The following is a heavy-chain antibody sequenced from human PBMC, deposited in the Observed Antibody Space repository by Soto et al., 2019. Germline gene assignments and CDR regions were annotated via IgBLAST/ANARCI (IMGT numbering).Heavy chain of an antibody. Sequence: QVQLLQSGAEARNPGSSVKVSCKASGDTFRSYAISWVRQAPGRGLEWMGAVVPFLRTEHYALRFLDRVTIIADESTKTVSMDLNSLTSDDTAIYFCARGEGYYDSSGLEYYHGMDVWGQGTMVTVSS. D-gene: IGHD3-22*01. CDR1: GDTFRSYA. V-gene: IGHV1-69*01. CDR2: VVPFLRTE. J-gene: IGHJ6*02. CDR3: ARGEGYYDSSGLEYYHGMDV.